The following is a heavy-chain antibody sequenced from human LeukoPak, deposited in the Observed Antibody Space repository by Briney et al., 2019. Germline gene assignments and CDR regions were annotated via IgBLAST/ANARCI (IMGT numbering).Heavy chain of an antibody. CDR2: ISWNSGSI. Sequence: GGSLRLSSAASGFTFDDYAMHWVRQAPGKGLEWVSGISWNSGSIVYADSVKGRFTISRDNAKNSLYLQMNSLRAEDTALYYCAKAIRGDCYSHFQHWGQGTLVTVSS. V-gene: IGHV3-9*01. CDR1: GFTFDDYA. D-gene: IGHD2-21*02. CDR3: AKAIRGDCYSHFQH. J-gene: IGHJ1*01.